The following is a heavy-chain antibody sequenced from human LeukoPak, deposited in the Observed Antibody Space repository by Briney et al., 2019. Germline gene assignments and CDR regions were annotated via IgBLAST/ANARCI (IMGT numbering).Heavy chain of an antibody. J-gene: IGHJ4*02. Sequence: PGGSLRLSCAPSGFTFRSYCMTCARHARGKGLEWVANINDDATETNYIHSVKGRFTISRDNVRNSLHLQMDSLRAEDTAVYYCAGGGGWESDFWGQGTLVTVSS. CDR3: AGGGGWESDF. CDR2: INDDATET. V-gene: IGHV3-7*03. D-gene: IGHD6-19*01. CDR1: GFTFRSYC.